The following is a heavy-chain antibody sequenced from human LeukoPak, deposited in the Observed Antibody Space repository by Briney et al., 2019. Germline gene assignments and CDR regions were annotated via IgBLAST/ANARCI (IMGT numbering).Heavy chain of an antibody. CDR1: GYTFTSYD. J-gene: IGHJ6*03. CDR3: ARGRITMVRGVIITGYYMDV. Sequence: GASVKVSCKASGYTFTSYDINWVRQATGQGLEWMGWMNPNSGNTGYAQKFQGRVTITRNTSISAAYMELSSLRSEDTAVYYCARGRITMVRGVIITGYYMDVWGKGTTVTVSS. CDR2: MNPNSGNT. D-gene: IGHD3-10*01. V-gene: IGHV1-8*03.